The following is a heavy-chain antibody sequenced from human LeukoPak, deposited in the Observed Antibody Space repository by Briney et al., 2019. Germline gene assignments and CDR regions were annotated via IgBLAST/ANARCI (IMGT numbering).Heavy chain of an antibody. D-gene: IGHD2-21*02. V-gene: IGHV3-11*05. CDR3: ARDISYCGGDCAPYYFDY. J-gene: IGHJ4*02. CDR2: ISGTSTYT. CDR1: GFTFSDYY. Sequence: GGSLRLSCAASGFTFSDYYTSWIRHAPGQGLEWVSYISGTSTYTNYADSGKGRFTISRDNPQNSLYLQLNSLRAEDTAVYYCARDISYCGGDCAPYYFDYWGQGTLVTVSS.